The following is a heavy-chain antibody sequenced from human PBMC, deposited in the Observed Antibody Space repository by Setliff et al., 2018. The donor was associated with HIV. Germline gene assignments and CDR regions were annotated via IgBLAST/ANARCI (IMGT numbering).Heavy chain of an antibody. Sequence: SETLSLTCAVYGGSFSGYYWSWIRQPPGKGLEWIGEIIHTGSTNYNPSLKSRVTISVDTSKNQFSLRLSSVTAADTAVYYCAREGITGTTLHPYWGQGTLVTVSS. J-gene: IGHJ4*02. CDR2: IIHTGST. CDR3: AREGITGTTLHPY. CDR1: GGSFSGYY. V-gene: IGHV4-34*12. D-gene: IGHD1-7*01.